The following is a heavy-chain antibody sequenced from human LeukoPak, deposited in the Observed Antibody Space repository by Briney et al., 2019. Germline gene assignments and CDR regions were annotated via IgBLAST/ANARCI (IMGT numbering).Heavy chain of an antibody. CDR1: DYTFNSDG. CDR2: INVRNGKI. Sequence: ASTKVSCRTSDYTFNSDGFTWVRQAPGRGLEWMVWINVRNGKIEYAHKFQGRVAMTRDTSTNTVYMDLRSLRPDDTAIYYCANRGVQLYDSWGQGTLVTVSS. J-gene: IGHJ5*01. CDR3: ANRGVQLYDS. D-gene: IGHD2-15*01. V-gene: IGHV1-18*01.